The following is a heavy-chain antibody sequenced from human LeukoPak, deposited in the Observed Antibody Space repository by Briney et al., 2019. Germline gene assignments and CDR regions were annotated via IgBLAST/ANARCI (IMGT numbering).Heavy chain of an antibody. CDR3: AREAREQWLVTEPRFDY. CDR1: GYTFTSYD. J-gene: IGHJ4*02. V-gene: IGHV1-8*01. CDR2: MNPNSGNA. Sequence: ASVKVSCKASGYTFTSYDINWVRQATGQGLEWMGWMNPNSGNAGYAQKFQGRVTMTRNTSISTAYMELSNLRPEDTAVYYCAREAREQWLVTEPRFDYWGQGTLVTVSS. D-gene: IGHD6-19*01.